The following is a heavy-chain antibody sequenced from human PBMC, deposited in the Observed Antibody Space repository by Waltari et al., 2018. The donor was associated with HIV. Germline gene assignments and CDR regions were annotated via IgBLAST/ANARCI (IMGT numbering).Heavy chain of an antibody. CDR3: AREMSLIRVIAVAMDV. CDR2: VNTANGHT. D-gene: IGHD6-19*01. V-gene: IGHV1-3*05. Sequence: VQLVQSGAEEQKPGAAVKISCEAYGYSFPSHAIHGGRQAPGQRLEWVGWVNTANGHTKESQNFQGRVTITRDTSATTASMELNSLRSEDTAVYYCAREMSLIRVIAVAMDVWGQGTTVTVSS. J-gene: IGHJ6*02. CDR1: GYSFPSHA.